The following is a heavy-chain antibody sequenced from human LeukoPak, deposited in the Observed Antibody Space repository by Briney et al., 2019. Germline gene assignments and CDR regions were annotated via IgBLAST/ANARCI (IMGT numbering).Heavy chain of an antibody. V-gene: IGHV3-74*01. CDR1: GFTFSSSW. CDR2: IKTDGSTT. Sequence: GGSLRLSCAVSGFTFSSSWMHWVRQAPGKGLVWVSHIKTDGSTTAYADSVKGRFTISRDNAKNTLYLQMNSLRAEDTAVYYCAKDPYSRAFEYFQHWGQGTLVTVSS. CDR3: AKDPYSRAFEYFQH. D-gene: IGHD1-26*01. J-gene: IGHJ1*01.